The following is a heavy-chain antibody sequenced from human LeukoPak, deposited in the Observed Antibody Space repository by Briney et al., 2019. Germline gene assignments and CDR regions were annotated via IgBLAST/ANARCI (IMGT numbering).Heavy chain of an antibody. CDR2: ISAYNGNT. Sequence: GASVKVSCKASGYTFTRYGISWVRQAPGQGLEWMGWISAYNGNTNYAQKLQGRVTMTTDTSTSTAYMELRSLRSDDTAVYYCARGEYCSGGSCWNDAFDIWGQGTMVTVSS. CDR1: GYTFTRYG. V-gene: IGHV1-18*04. D-gene: IGHD2-15*01. J-gene: IGHJ3*02. CDR3: ARGEYCSGGSCWNDAFDI.